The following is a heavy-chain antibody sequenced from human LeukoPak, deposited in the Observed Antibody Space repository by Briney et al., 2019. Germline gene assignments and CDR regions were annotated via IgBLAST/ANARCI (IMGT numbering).Heavy chain of an antibody. J-gene: IGHJ4*02. D-gene: IGHD5-24*01. CDR2: IYYSGST. CDR1: GGFISSSSYS. V-gene: IGHV4-39*01. Sequence: PSETLSLTCTVSGGFISSSSYSWGWIRQPPGKGLEWIGSIYYSGSTYYNPSLKSRVTISVDTSKNQFSLKLSSVTAADTAVYYCARHVSGGYNIYYFDYWGQGTLVTVSS. CDR3: ARHVSGGYNIYYFDY.